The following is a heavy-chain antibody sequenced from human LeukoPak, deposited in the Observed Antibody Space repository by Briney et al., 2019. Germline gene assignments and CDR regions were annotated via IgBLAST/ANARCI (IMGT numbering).Heavy chain of an antibody. CDR3: AIYGGSGRGCDS. V-gene: IGHV4-59*08. CDR1: GGSIGSNY. Sequence: PSETLSLTCTVSGGSIGSNYWTWIRQPPGKGLEYIGYIYYTGGFNYNPSLKSRVTISIDTSKNQFSLKLSSVTAADTAVYFCAIYGGSGRGCDSWGQGTLV. D-gene: IGHD6-19*01. J-gene: IGHJ1*01. CDR2: IYYTGGF.